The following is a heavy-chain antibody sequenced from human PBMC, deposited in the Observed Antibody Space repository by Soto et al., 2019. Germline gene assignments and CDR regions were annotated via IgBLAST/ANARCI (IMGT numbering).Heavy chain of an antibody. V-gene: IGHV4-31*03. Sequence: SETLSLTCTVSGVSISSGGYYWGWIRPHPGKGLEWIGNIYYSGRTYYNPSLKSRVIMSVDTSKNQFSLKLSSVTAADTAVYYCARVVAARLYYYYGMDVWGQGTTVTVSS. D-gene: IGHD6-6*01. CDR3: ARVVAARLYYYYGMDV. J-gene: IGHJ6*02. CDR1: GVSISSGGYY. CDR2: IYYSGRT.